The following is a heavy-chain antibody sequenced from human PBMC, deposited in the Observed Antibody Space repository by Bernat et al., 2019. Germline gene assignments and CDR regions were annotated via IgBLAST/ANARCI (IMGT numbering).Heavy chain of an antibody. J-gene: IGHJ3*02. CDR1: GFTFSSYD. CDR2: ISGSGTTT. CDR3: AELTSSAFDI. V-gene: IGHV3-23*01. Sequence: EVQVLESGGGLVQPGGSLRLSCAASGFTFSSYDMSWVCQAPGKGLEWVSGISGSGTTTYYADSVKGRFTISRDNSKNTLYLQMSSLRAEDTAVYYCAELTSSAFDIWGQGTMVTVSS.